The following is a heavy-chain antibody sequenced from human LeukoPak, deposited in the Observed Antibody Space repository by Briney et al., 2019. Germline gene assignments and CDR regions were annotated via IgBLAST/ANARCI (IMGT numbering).Heavy chain of an antibody. CDR3: ARGDYYYDSSGYPMPHSDY. D-gene: IGHD3-22*01. J-gene: IGHJ4*02. Sequence: SETLSLTCTVSGGSISSYYWSWIRQPPGKGLEWIGYIYYSGSTNYNPSLKSRVTISVDTSKNQFSLKLSSVTAADTAVYYCARGDYYYDSSGYPMPHSDYWGQGTLVTVSS. CDR1: GGSISSYY. V-gene: IGHV4-59*01. CDR2: IYYSGST.